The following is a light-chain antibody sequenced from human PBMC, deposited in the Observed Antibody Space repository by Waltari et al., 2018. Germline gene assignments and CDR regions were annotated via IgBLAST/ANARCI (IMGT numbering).Light chain of an antibody. CDR1: SLRSYY. J-gene: IGLJ1*01. V-gene: IGLV3-19*01. CDR2: GQN. CDR3: SCRDNSGFRHV. Sequence: SSDLTQDPAVSVALGQTVRTTCQGASLRSYYATWYQQKPGQAPGLGLFGQNKPPSGIPDRVSGSSSSNTASLTITGAQAEDGAGYYCSCRDNSGFRHVFGTGTKVT.